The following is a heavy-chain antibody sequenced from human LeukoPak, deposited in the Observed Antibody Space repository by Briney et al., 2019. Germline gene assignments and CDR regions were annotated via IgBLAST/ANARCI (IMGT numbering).Heavy chain of an antibody. CDR2: ISYDGTNK. D-gene: IGHD4-17*01. V-gene: IGHV3-30-3*01. J-gene: IGHJ6*02. CDR1: GFTFSSYA. Sequence: GGSLRLSCAASGFTFSSYAMHWVRQAPGKGLEWVAMISYDGTNKYYADSVKGRFTISRDNSKNTLYLQMNSLRAEDTAVYYCARSHGPDYYYGMDVWGQGTTVTVSS. CDR3: ARSHGPDYYYGMDV.